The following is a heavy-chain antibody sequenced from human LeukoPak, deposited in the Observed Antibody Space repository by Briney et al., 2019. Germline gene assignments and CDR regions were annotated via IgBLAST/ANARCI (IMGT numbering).Heavy chain of an antibody. CDR1: GGSISTYY. CDR3: ARGFPTLFDY. CDR2: IYYSGST. J-gene: IGHJ4*02. V-gene: IGHV4-59*01. Sequence: PSETLSLTCTVSGGSISTYYWTWIRQPPGKGLEWIGNIYYSGSTNYNPSLKSRVTISVDTSKNQFSLKLTSVTAADTAVYYCARGFPTLFDYWGQGTLVTVSS.